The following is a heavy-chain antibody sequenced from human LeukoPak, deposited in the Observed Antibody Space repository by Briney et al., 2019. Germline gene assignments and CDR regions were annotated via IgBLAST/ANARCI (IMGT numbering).Heavy chain of an antibody. Sequence: PGGSLRLSCAASGFTVSSNYMSWVRQAPGKGLEWVSVIYSGGSTYHADSVKGRFTISRDNSKNTLYLQMNSLRAEDTAVYYCARVGAHDYGDPYYFDYWGQGTLVTVSS. CDR3: ARVGAHDYGDPYYFDY. V-gene: IGHV3-53*01. CDR1: GFTVSSNY. D-gene: IGHD4-17*01. J-gene: IGHJ4*02. CDR2: IYSGGST.